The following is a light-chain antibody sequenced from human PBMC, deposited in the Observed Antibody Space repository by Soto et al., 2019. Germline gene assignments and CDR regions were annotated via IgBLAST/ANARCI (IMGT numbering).Light chain of an antibody. CDR3: QQYAYSPRT. CDR2: GVS. V-gene: IGKV3-20*01. Sequence: EIVLTQSPGTLSLSPGERATLSCRASQSVSTSYLAWYQQKPGQAPRLLIYGVSSRATGIPDRFSGSGSGTDFTLTISRLESEAFEVYYCQQYAYSPRTFGQGTKVEIK. CDR1: QSVSTSY. J-gene: IGKJ1*01.